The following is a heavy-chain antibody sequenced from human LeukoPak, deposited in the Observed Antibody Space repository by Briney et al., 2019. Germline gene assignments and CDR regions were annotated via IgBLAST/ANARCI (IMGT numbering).Heavy chain of an antibody. Sequence: PGWSLRLSCAASGFTFSSYAMSWDRQAPGKGLEWVSAISGSGGSTYYADSVKGRFTISRDNSKNTLYLQMNSLRAEDTAVYYCAKVGDYDYVWGSYRLYYFDYWGQGTLVTVSS. CDR3: AKVGDYDYVWGSYRLYYFDY. CDR1: GFTFSSYA. V-gene: IGHV3-23*01. J-gene: IGHJ4*02. D-gene: IGHD3-16*02. CDR2: ISGSGGST.